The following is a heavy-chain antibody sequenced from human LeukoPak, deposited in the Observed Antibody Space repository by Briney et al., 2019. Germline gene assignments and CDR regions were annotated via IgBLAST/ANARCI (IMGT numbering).Heavy chain of an antibody. J-gene: IGHJ4*02. V-gene: IGHV1-46*01. CDR3: ASQILTGYYTNFDY. Sequence: ASVKVSCKASGYTFTSYYMHWVRQAPRQGLEWMGIINPSGGSTSYAQKFQGRVTMTRDMSTSTVYMELSSLRSEDTAVYYCASQILTGYYTNFDYWGQGTLVTVSS. D-gene: IGHD3-9*01. CDR2: INPSGGST. CDR1: GYTFTSYY.